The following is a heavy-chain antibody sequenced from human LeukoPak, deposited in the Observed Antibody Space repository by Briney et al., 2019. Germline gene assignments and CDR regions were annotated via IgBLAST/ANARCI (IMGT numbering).Heavy chain of an antibody. CDR2: LSPSGTTT. J-gene: IGHJ4*02. CDR1: GFTFSDYY. D-gene: IGHD1-1*01. CDR3: ARETTIRDC. V-gene: IGHV3-11*01. Sequence: GGSLRLSCVASGFTFSDYYMSWIRQAPGKGLEWVSYLSPSGTTTYYADSLKGRFTISRDNGKNSLYLQINNLRAEDTAVYYCARETTIRDCWGQGTLVTVSS.